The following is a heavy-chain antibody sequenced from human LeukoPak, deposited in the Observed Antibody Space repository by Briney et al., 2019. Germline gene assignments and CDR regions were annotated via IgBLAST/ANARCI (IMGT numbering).Heavy chain of an antibody. J-gene: IGHJ2*01. V-gene: IGHV3-48*04. CDR1: GLSVSSNN. Sequence: GGSLRLSCAASGLSVSSNNMHWVRLAPGGGLEWVSYISAGSGTIYSADSLKGRFTISRDNARNSLYLQMNSLRAEDTAVYYCARDLGLRRMIWGRGTLVIVSS. CDR2: ISAGSGTI. CDR3: ARDLGLRRMI.